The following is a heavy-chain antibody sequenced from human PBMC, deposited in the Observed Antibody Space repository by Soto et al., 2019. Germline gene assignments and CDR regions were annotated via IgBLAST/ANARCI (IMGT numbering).Heavy chain of an antibody. CDR2: ISYDGSNK. CDR1: GFTFSSYG. CDR3: AKVGSSWYVDY. V-gene: IGHV3-30*18. Sequence: QVQLVESGGGVVQPGRSLRLSCAASGFTFSSYGMHWVRQAPGKGLEWVAVISYDGSNKYYADSVKGRFTISRDNSKNTLYLQMNSLRAEDTAVYYCAKVGSSWYVDYWGQGTLVTVSS. J-gene: IGHJ4*02. D-gene: IGHD6-13*01.